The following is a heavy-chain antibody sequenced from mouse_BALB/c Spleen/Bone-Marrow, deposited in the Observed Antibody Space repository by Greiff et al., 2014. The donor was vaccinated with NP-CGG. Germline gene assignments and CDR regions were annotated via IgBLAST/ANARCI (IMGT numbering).Heavy chain of an antibody. Sequence: VQLQQSGPELVKPGASVKMSCKASGCTFTSYVIHWVKQKPGQGLEWIGYTNPYTDGAKYNEKFKGKATLTSDKSSSTAYMELSSLTSEDSAVYYCARSVWYFDVWGAGTTVTVSS. V-gene: IGHV1-14*01. J-gene: IGHJ1*01. CDR1: GCTFTSYV. CDR3: ARSVWYFDV. CDR2: TNPYTDGA.